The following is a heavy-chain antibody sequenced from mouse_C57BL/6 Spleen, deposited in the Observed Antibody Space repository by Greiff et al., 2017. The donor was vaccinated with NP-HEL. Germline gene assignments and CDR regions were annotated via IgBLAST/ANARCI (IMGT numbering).Heavy chain of an antibody. CDR2: INPNNGGT. V-gene: IGHV1-26*01. D-gene: IGHD1-1*01. J-gene: IGHJ3*01. Sequence: EVQLQQSGPELVKPGASVKISCKASGYTFTDYYMNWVKQSHGKSLEWIGDINPNNGGTSYNQKFKGKAKLTVAKSSSTASMELRSLTSEDSAVYYCARGFDYGSGYWFAYWGQGTLVTVSA. CDR3: ARGFDYGSGYWFAY. CDR1: GYTFTDYY.